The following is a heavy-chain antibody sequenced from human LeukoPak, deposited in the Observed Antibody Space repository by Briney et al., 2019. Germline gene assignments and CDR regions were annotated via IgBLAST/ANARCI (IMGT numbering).Heavy chain of an antibody. Sequence: ASVKVSCKASGYXFTSYYIHWVRQAPGQGLEWMGIINPSGGSTSYAQKFQGRVTMTRDTSTSTVYMELSSLRSEDTAVYYCASLFGGHPADIWGQGTMVTVSS. V-gene: IGHV1-46*01. CDR2: INPSGGST. J-gene: IGHJ3*02. CDR3: ASLFGGHPADI. D-gene: IGHD3-16*01. CDR1: GYXFTSYY.